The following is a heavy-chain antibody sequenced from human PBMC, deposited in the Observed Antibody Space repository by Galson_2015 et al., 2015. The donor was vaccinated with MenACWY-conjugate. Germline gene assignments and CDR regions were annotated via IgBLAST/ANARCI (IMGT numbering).Heavy chain of an antibody. J-gene: IGHJ4*02. CDR3: ARLRFGTGGNCHPTFDL. V-gene: IGHV1-18*01. D-gene: IGHD2-15*01. Sequence: SVKVSCKASGYTFTSYGISWVRQAPGQGLEWMGWISTYNGDTNYAQRLQGRVTMTTDTSTSTAYLEMRSLRSDDTAVYYCARLRFGTGGNCHPTFDLWGQGTLVIVSS. CDR1: GYTFTSYG. CDR2: ISTYNGDT.